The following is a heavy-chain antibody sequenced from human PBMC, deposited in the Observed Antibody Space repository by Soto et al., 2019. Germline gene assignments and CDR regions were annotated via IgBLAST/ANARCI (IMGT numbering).Heavy chain of an antibody. D-gene: IGHD3-22*01. CDR3: ATTRAYDSSGYYFYY. V-gene: IGHV4-4*07. J-gene: IGHJ4*02. CDR2: IYTSGST. CDR1: GGSISSYY. Sequence: SETLSLTCTVSGGSISSYYWSWIRQPAGKGLEWIGRIYTSGSTNYNPSLKSRVTMSVDTSKNQFSLKLSSVTAADTAVYYCATTRAYDSSGYYFYYWGQGTLVTVSS.